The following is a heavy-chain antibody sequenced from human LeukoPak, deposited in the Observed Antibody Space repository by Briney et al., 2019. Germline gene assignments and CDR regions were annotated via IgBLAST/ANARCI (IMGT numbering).Heavy chain of an antibody. J-gene: IGHJ4*02. V-gene: IGHV3-7*05. CDR2: TKPDGSEK. CDR1: GFPFRTSW. CDR3: ASENFVN. Sequence: GGSLRLSCAASGFPFRTSWMTWVRQAPGKGLEWVANTKPDGSEKYYVDSVKGRFTISRDNAENSLYLQMNSLRAEDTAVYYCASENFVNWGQGTLVTVSS. D-gene: IGHD1-7*01.